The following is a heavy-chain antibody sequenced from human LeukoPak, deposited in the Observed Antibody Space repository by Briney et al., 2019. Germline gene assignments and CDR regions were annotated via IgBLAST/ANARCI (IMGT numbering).Heavy chain of an antibody. D-gene: IGHD6-19*01. CDR2: ISAYNGNT. J-gene: IGHJ6*03. V-gene: IGHV1-18*01. CDR3: ARSPIARVAATTPYYMDV. Sequence: ASVKVSCKASGYTFTSYGISWVRQAPGQGLEWMGWISAYNGNTNYAQKLQGRVTMTTDTSTSTGYMELRSLRSDDTALYYCARSPIARVAATTPYYMDVWGKGTTVTISS. CDR1: GYTFTSYG.